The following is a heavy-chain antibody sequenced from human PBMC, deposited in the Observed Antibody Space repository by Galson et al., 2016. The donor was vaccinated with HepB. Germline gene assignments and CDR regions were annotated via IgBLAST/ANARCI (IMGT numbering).Heavy chain of an antibody. CDR3: ARYRAATAYSDF. D-gene: IGHD6-25*01. J-gene: IGHJ4*02. V-gene: IGHV1-18*01. Sequence: SVKVSCKASGYSFNGYGISWVRQAPGQGLEWMGWISAYNGDTKFAEKFQGRVTMTTDTSTSTAYMELRSLRPDDAAVYYCARYRAATAYSDFWGQGTLVTVSS. CDR1: GYSFNGYG. CDR2: ISAYNGDT.